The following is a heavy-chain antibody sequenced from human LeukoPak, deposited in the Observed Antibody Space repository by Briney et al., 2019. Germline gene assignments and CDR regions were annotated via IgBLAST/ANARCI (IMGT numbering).Heavy chain of an antibody. CDR1: GGTFSSYA. D-gene: IGHD5-24*01. J-gene: IGHJ3*02. CDR3: ARSGIEMATIYAFDM. Sequence: ASVKVSCKASGGTFSSYAISWVRQAPGQGLEWMGWIDGYNANTNYAQRLQDRVTMTTDTSTSTAYMEVRSLRSDDTAVYYCARSGIEMATIYAFDMWGQGTMVTVSS. V-gene: IGHV1-18*01. CDR2: IDGYNANT.